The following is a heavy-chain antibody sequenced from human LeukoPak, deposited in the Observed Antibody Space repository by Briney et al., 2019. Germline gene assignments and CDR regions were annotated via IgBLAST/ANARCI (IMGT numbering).Heavy chain of an antibody. D-gene: IGHD4-23*01. CDR1: GGIFSSYV. Sequence: ASVKVSCKASGGIFSSYVISWVRQAPGQGLEWMGIINPSGGSTSYAQKFQGRVTMTRDMSTSTVYMELSSLRSEDTAVYYCARDLTLYGGNSKFDYWGQGTLVTVSS. CDR2: INPSGGST. V-gene: IGHV1-46*01. J-gene: IGHJ4*02. CDR3: ARDLTLYGGNSKFDY.